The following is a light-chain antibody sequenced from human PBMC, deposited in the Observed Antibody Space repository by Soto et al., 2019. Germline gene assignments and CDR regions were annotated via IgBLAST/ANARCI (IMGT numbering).Light chain of an antibody. Sequence: DYQVTQSPSTLSASVGGRVTITCRASQNIYTWLAWYQQKPGIAPKLLIHKASTLESGVPSRFSGSGFGTEFTLTISGLQPEDSATYYCQQYERYSTFGQGTKVEIK. V-gene: IGKV1-5*03. J-gene: IGKJ1*01. CDR2: KAS. CDR1: QNIYTW. CDR3: QQYERYST.